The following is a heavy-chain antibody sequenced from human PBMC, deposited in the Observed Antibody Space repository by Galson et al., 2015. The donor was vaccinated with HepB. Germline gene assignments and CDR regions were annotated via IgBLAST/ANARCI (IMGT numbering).Heavy chain of an antibody. CDR2: ISSSSGYI. CDR1: GFTFSTYS. CDR3: AREDFRTITTDDY. D-gene: IGHD4-11*01. Sequence: SLRLSCAASGFTFSTYSMNWVRQAPGKGLEWVSSISSSSGYINYADSVKGRFTISRDNAKNSLHLQMNSLRVEDTAVYYCAREDFRTITTDDYWGQGTLVTVSS. J-gene: IGHJ4*02. V-gene: IGHV3-21*01.